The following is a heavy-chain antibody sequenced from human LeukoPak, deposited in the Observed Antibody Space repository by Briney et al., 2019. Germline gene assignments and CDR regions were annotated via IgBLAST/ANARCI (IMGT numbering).Heavy chain of an antibody. CDR3: GEGFGFWSLQGEFWFDP. V-gene: IGHV3-7*01. CDR2: INQDGSAK. J-gene: IGHJ5*02. CDR1: GFTLSGHW. Sequence: GGSLRLSCAASGFTLSGHWMTWVRQAPGKGLEWVANINQDGSAKYYVDSVKGRFTISRDNAKNSMYLQMNSLRAEDTAVYYWGEGFGFWSLQGEFWFDPRGQGTLVTVPS. D-gene: IGHD3-3*01.